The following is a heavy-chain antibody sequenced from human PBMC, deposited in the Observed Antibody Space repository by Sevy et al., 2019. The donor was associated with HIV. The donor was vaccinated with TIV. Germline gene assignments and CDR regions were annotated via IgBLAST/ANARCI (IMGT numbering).Heavy chain of an antibody. CDR2: ISGYNGYT. D-gene: IGHD3-3*02. Sequence: ASVKVSCKASGYSFTNYGIGWVRQAPGQGLEWMGWISGYNGYTNYAQNLPGRVTMTTDTSTNTAYMELRSLRSDDTAIYYCAKEGKNIRSWFDPWGQGTLVTVSS. J-gene: IGHJ5*02. CDR3: AKEGKNIRSWFDP. V-gene: IGHV1-18*01. CDR1: GYSFTNYG.